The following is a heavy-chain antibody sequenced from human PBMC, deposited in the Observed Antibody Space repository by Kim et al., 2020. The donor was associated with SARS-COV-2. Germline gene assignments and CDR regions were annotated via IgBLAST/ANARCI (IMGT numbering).Heavy chain of an antibody. D-gene: IGHD6-6*01. CDR2: IYYSGST. V-gene: IGHV4-31*03. CDR3: ARVPILRIAAREKGEDAFDS. J-gene: IGHJ3*02. Sequence: SETLSLTCTVSGGSISSGGYYWSWIRQHPGKGLEWIGYIYYSGSTYYNPSLKSRVTISVDTSKNQFSLKLSSVTAADTAVYYCARVPILRIAAREKGEDAFDSWGQGTMVTVSS. CDR1: GGSISSGGYY.